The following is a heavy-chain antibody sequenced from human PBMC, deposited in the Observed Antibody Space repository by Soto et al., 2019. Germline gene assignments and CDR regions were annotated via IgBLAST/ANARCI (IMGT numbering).Heavy chain of an antibody. D-gene: IGHD3-10*01. CDR3: TTATHYGSGPLPYYYYGMDV. CDR2: IKSKTDGGTT. J-gene: IGHJ6*02. Sequence: GGSLRLSCAASGFTFSNAWMSWVRQAPGKGLEWVGRIKSKTDGGTTDYATPVKGRFTISRDDSKNTLYLQMNSLKTEDTAVYYCTTATHYGSGPLPYYYYGMDVWGQGTAVTVSS. V-gene: IGHV3-15*01. CDR1: GFTFSNAW.